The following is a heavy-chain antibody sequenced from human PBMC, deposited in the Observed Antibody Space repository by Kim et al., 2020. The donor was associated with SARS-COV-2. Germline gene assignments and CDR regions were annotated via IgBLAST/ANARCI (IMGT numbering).Heavy chain of an antibody. V-gene: IGHV3-64D*06. CDR2: ISSNGGST. CDR3: VKAFFSRIAVAGISGMDV. J-gene: IGHJ6*02. CDR1: GFTFSSYA. Sequence: GGSLRLSCSASGFTFSSYAMHWVRQAPGKGLEYVSAISSNGGSTYYADSVKGRFTISRDNSKNTLYLQMSSLRAEDTAVYYCVKAFFSRIAVAGISGMDVWGQGTTVTVSS. D-gene: IGHD6-19*01.